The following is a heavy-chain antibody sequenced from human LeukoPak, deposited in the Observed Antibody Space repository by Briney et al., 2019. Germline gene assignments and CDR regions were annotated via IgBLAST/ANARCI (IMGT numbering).Heavy chain of an antibody. CDR3: ARVYSGENFDY. V-gene: IGHV1-8*03. CDR1: GYTFTSYD. D-gene: IGHD6-25*01. Sequence: GESLKISCKGSGYTFTSYDINWVRQATGQGLEWMGWMNPNSGNTGYAQKFQGRVTITRSTSISTAYMELSSLRSEDTAVYYCARVYSGENFDYWGQGTLVTVSS. J-gene: IGHJ4*02. CDR2: MNPNSGNT.